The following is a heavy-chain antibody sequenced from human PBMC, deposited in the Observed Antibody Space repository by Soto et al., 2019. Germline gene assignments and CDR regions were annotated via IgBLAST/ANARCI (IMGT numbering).Heavy chain of an antibody. CDR1: GGSISSGGYY. Sequence: QVQLQESGPGLVKPSQTLSLTCTVSGGSISSGGYYWSWIRQHPGKGLEWIGYIYYSGSTYYNPSLTRRVTLSVDTSKNQSSLKLGSVTAADTAVYYCARESHRIPRAAAGSFEYWGQGTLVNVSS. CDR2: IYYSGST. D-gene: IGHD6-13*01. V-gene: IGHV4-31*03. CDR3: ARESHRIPRAAAGSFEY. J-gene: IGHJ4*02.